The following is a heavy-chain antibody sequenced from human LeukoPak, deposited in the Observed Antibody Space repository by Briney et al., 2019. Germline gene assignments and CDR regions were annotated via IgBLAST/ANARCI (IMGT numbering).Heavy chain of an antibody. CDR3: ARHSRPNWFDP. CDR1: GYSFTNYW. Sequence: GESLKIFCKGSGYSFTNYWIGWVRQMPGKGLEWMGIIFPGDSDTRYSPSFQGQVTISVDKSISTAYLQWSSLKASDTAMYYCARHSRPNWFDPWGQGTLVTVSS. V-gene: IGHV5-51*01. J-gene: IGHJ5*02. CDR2: IFPGDSDT.